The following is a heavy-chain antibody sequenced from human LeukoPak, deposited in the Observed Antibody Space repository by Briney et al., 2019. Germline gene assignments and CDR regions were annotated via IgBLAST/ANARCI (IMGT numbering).Heavy chain of an antibody. CDR3: ARGPIFGIVYNWFDP. Sequence: SETLSLTCTVSGVSISSITDYWSWIRQPPGKGLEWIGHVFYSEFPNYNPSLKSRVTISIDTSNNQFFLRLTSVTAADTAVYYCARGPIFGIVYNWFDPWGQGTLVTVSS. D-gene: IGHD3-3*01. CDR2: VFYSEFP. V-gene: IGHV4-61*01. CDR1: GVSISSITDY. J-gene: IGHJ5*02.